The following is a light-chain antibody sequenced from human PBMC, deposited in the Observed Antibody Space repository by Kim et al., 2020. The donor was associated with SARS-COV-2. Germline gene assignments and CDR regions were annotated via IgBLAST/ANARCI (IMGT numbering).Light chain of an antibody. Sequence: EIVMTQSPATLSVSPGERATLSCRASQSISTYLAWYQQKPGQAPRLLIYGASPRATGVPARFRASGSGTEFTLTISSLQSEDFAVYYCQQYNDWPPGDTFGQGTKLEI. CDR2: GAS. CDR3: QQYNDWPPGDT. J-gene: IGKJ2*01. CDR1: QSISTY. V-gene: IGKV3-15*01.